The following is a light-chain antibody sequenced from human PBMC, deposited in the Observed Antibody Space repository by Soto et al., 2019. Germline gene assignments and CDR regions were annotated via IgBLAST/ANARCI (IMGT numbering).Light chain of an antibody. CDR2: GSS. CDR1: QTVFSAY. CDR3: QQYGGSPFT. V-gene: IGKV3-20*01. J-gene: IGKJ3*01. Sequence: EIVLPQSPGTLSLSPGERATLSCRASQTVFSAYLAWYQQKPGQAPRLLIYGSSRRASGIPDRFSASGLETDFTLTISRLEPEDFAVYYCQQYGGSPFTFGPGTKVDIK.